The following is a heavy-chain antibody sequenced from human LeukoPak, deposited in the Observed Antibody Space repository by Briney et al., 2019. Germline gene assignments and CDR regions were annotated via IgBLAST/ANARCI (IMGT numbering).Heavy chain of an antibody. V-gene: IGHV3-48*01. D-gene: IGHD1-26*01. CDR3: ARDQALSYSGSYYYYYMDV. J-gene: IGHJ6*03. CDR2: ISSTSSTI. CDR1: GFTFSSFS. Sequence: GGSLRLSCAASGFTFSSFSMNWVRQAPGKGLEWVSYISSTSSTIYYADSVKGRFTISRDNAKNSLYLQMNSLRAEDTAVYYCARDQALSYSGSYYYYYMDVWGKGTTVTVSS.